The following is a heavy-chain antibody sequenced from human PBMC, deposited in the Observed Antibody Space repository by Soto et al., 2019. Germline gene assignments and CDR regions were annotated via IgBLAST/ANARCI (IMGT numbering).Heavy chain of an antibody. J-gene: IGHJ4*02. CDR1: GYTFTSYA. Sequence: ASVKVSCKASGYTFTSYAMHWVRQAPGQRLEWMGWINAGNGNTKYSQKFQGRVTITRDTSASTAYMELSSLRSEDTAVYYCARVKGYSYGYSNYFDYWGQGTLVTVSS. D-gene: IGHD5-18*01. CDR2: INAGNGNT. V-gene: IGHV1-3*01. CDR3: ARVKGYSYGYSNYFDY.